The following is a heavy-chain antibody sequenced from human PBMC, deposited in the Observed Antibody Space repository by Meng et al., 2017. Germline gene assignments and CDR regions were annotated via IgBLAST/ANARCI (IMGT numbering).Heavy chain of an antibody. D-gene: IGHD6-19*01. CDR2: IKSKSDGGTT. V-gene: IGHV3-15*01. CDR1: GFSFSSAW. J-gene: IGHJ5*02. CDR3: ARVGSSGNRFDP. Sequence: EGHVWELGAGLVKPGGSLRLSCGASGFSFSSAWMIWVRQAPGKGLEWVGRIKSKSDGGTTDYAAPVNGRFTISREDSKNTLYLQMNSLRAEDTAVYYCARVGSSGNRFDPWGQGTLVTVSS.